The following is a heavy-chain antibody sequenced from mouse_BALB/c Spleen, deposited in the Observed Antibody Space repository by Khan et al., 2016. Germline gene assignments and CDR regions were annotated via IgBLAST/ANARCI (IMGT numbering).Heavy chain of an antibody. CDR1: GYTFSRYW. Sequence: QVQLQQSGAELMKPGASVKISCKASGYTFSRYWIEWIKARPGHGLEWIGEILPGTDSTNYNDKFKGKAAFTAESSSSTAYIQLNSLTSEDSADDYCARGAYWGQGTLVTVSA. CDR2: ILPGTDST. V-gene: IGHV1-9*01. CDR3: ARGAY. J-gene: IGHJ3*01.